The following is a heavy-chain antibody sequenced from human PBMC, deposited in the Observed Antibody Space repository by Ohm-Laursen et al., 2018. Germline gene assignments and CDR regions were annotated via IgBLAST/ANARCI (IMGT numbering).Heavy chain of an antibody. J-gene: IGHJ4*02. Sequence: SLRLSCTASGFTFSSYAMSWVRQAPGKGLEWVSAISGTGDSTYFADSVKGRFTIFRDNSKNTISLQLNSLRADGTAVYYCAKGSGRHDYWGQGTLVTVSS. V-gene: IGHV3-23*01. CDR1: GFTFSSYA. D-gene: IGHD2-15*01. CDR2: ISGTGDST. CDR3: AKGSGRHDY.